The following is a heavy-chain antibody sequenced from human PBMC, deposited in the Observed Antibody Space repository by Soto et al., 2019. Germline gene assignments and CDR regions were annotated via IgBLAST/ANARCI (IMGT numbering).Heavy chain of an antibody. D-gene: IGHD3-16*01. Sequence: PSETLSLTCTVSGGSIGTFYWSWIRQPPGKGLEWIGHLYNTGNTNYNPSLKNRVTISVDTSKNQFSLKLSSVTAADTAVYYCARDDARGAYYYWGQGTLVTVSS. CDR3: ARDDARGAYYY. V-gene: IGHV4-59*01. CDR1: GGSIGTFY. CDR2: LYNTGNT. J-gene: IGHJ4*02.